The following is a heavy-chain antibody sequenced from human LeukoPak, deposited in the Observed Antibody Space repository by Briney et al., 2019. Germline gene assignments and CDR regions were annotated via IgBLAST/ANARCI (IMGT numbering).Heavy chain of an antibody. J-gene: IGHJ3*02. V-gene: IGHV3-30*18. CDR1: GFTFSSYG. D-gene: IGHD5-24*01. CDR3: ANFGDAYDAFDI. CDR2: ISYDGSNK. Sequence: GGSLRLSCAASGFTFSSYGMHWVRQAPGKGLEWVAVISYDGSNKYCADSVKGRFTISRDNSKNTLYLQMNSLRAEDTAVYYCANFGDAYDAFDIWGQGTMVTVSS.